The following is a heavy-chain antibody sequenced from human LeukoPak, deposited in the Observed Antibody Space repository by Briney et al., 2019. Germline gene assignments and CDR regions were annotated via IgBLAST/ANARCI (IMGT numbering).Heavy chain of an antibody. CDR3: ARDRGNYFDY. V-gene: IGHV4-59*01. Sequence: SETLTLTCTVSGGSNSSYYWRWIRQPPGKGLEWIGYISYSATTNYNPSLKSRVTISVAPSKNQFSLKLRSVTAPDTAVYYCARDRGNYFDYWGQGTLVTVSS. D-gene: IGHD6-13*01. J-gene: IGHJ4*02. CDR2: ISYSATT. CDR1: GGSNSSYY.